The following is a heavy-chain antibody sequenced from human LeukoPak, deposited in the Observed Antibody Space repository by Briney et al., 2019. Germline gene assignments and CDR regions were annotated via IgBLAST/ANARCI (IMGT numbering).Heavy chain of an antibody. CDR2: IYHSGST. D-gene: IGHD3-9*01. Sequence: PSETLSLTCTVSGYSISSGYYWGWIRQPPGKGLEWIGSIYHSGSTYYNPSLKSRVTISVDTSKNQFSLKLSSVTAADTAVYYCARRVGILTGYYGVDYWGQGTLVTVSS. J-gene: IGHJ4*02. CDR3: ARRVGILTGYYGVDY. CDR1: GYSISSGYY. V-gene: IGHV4-38-2*02.